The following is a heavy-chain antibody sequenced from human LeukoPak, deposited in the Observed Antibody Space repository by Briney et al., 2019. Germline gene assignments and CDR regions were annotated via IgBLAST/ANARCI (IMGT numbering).Heavy chain of an antibody. J-gene: IGHJ4*02. Sequence: ASVKVSCKAAGDTFTGYYMHWVRQAPGQGREWMGWINPNSGGTNYAQKFQGRVTMTRDTSISTSYMELSRLTSDDTAVYYCARDLGDVAVTTFDYWGQGTLVTVSS. CDR3: ARDLGDVAVTTFDY. V-gene: IGHV1-2*02. D-gene: IGHD4-11*01. CDR1: GDTFTGYY. CDR2: INPNSGGT.